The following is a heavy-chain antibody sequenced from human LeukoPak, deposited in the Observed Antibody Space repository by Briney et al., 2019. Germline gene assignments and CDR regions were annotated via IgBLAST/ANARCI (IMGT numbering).Heavy chain of an antibody. CDR1: GGSISSNY. V-gene: IGHV4-4*07. Sequence: SETLSLTCTVSGGSISSNYWNWIRQPAGKGLEWIGRIYNTGSTNYNPSLESRVTMSVGASKNQFSLKLSSVTAADTAVYYCVRAKISAAGVWLFDPWGQGTLITVSS. CDR3: VRAKISAAGVWLFDP. J-gene: IGHJ5*02. D-gene: IGHD2-8*02. CDR2: IYNTGST.